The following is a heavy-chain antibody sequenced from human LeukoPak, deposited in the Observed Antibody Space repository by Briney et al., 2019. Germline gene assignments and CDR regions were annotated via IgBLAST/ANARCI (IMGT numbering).Heavy chain of an antibody. D-gene: IGHD5-12*01. CDR1: GGSISSSSYY. J-gene: IGHJ4*02. Sequence: PSETLSLTCTVSGGSISSSSYYWGWIRQPPGKGLEWIGSIYYSGSTYYNPSLKSRVTISVETSKNQFSLKLSSVAAATTVVYCCASHLGGGYDIFDYWGQGTLVTVSS. CDR2: IYYSGST. V-gene: IGHV4-39*07. CDR3: ASHLGGGYDIFDY.